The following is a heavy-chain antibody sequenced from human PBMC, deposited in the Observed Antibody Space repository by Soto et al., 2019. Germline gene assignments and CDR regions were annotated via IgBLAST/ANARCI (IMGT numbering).Heavy chain of an antibody. Sequence: PSEPLSLTCTVSGGSISGNYNYWGWIRQPPGKGLEWIGSISYSGTTNSNPSLKSRITISVDTSKNHFSLSLSSVTAIDTAVYYCVRLGEVPSNSPGVAQWGQG. CDR2: ISYSGTT. D-gene: IGHD6-13*01. CDR1: GGSISGNYNY. J-gene: IGHJ1*01. CDR3: VRLGEVPSNSPGVAQ. V-gene: IGHV4-39*01.